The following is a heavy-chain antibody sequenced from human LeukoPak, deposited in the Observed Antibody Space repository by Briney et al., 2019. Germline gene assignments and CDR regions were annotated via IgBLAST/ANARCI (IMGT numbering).Heavy chain of an antibody. V-gene: IGHV3-7*03. CDR1: GLIFSNYW. D-gene: IGHD3-10*01. Sequence: GGSLRLSCAASGLIFSNYWMTWVRQAPGKGLEWVANIKEDGSETYYVDSVKGRFTVSRDNDKNTLYLQMNSLRAEDTAVYYCEAYGSVWGQGTLVIVSS. CDR2: IKEDGSET. J-gene: IGHJ4*02. CDR3: EAYGSV.